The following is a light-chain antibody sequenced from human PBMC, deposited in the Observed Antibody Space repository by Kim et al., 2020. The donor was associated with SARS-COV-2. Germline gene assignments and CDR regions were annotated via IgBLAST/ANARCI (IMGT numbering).Light chain of an antibody. J-gene: IGLJ2*01. Sequence: GQSITISCTGTSSDVGAYNFVSWYQQRPGKAPKLMIYDVSVRPSGVTNRFSGSKSGYTASLTISGLQAEDEADYYCSSYTTTNTVVFGGGTKLTVL. V-gene: IGLV2-14*03. CDR2: DVS. CDR3: SSYTTTNTVV. CDR1: SSDVGAYNF.